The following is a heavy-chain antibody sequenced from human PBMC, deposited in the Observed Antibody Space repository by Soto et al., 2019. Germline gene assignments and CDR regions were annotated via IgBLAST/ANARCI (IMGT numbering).Heavy chain of an antibody. D-gene: IGHD3-10*01. Sequence: EVQLVESGGDLIQPGGSLRLSCAASGFTVTNSYMAWVRQAPGKGLEWVSVVYTSGRTYHADSVKGRFTVSRDISTNMFFLQMNKLSAEDMATYYCARALFERLYFDHWGRGTMVTVSS. CDR3: ARALFERLYFDH. J-gene: IGHJ4*02. V-gene: IGHV3-53*01. CDR1: GFTVTNSY. CDR2: VYTSGRT.